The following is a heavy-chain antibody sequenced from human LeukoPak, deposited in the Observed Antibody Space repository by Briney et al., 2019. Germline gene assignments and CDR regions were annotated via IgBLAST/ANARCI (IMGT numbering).Heavy chain of an antibody. Sequence: GGSLRLSCAASGFTFSSYGMHWVRQAPGKELEWVAFIRCDGSNKYYADSVKGRFTISRDNSKNTLYLQMNSLRAEDTAVYYCAKAGLGIADAFDIWGQGTMVTVSS. CDR1: GFTFSSYG. D-gene: IGHD6-13*01. CDR3: AKAGLGIADAFDI. CDR2: IRCDGSNK. J-gene: IGHJ3*02. V-gene: IGHV3-30*02.